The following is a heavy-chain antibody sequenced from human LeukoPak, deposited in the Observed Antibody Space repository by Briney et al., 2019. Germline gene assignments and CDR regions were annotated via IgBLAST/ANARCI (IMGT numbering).Heavy chain of an antibody. CDR3: ARATGVRYYYYMDV. CDR1: GYTFTSYG. D-gene: IGHD7-27*01. V-gene: IGHV1-18*01. Sequence: ASVKVSCKASGYTFTSYGISWVRQAPGQGLEWMGWISAYSGNTNYAQKLQGRVTMTTDTSTSTAYMELRSLRSDDTAVYYCARATGVRYYYYMDVWGKGTTVTVSS. CDR2: ISAYSGNT. J-gene: IGHJ6*03.